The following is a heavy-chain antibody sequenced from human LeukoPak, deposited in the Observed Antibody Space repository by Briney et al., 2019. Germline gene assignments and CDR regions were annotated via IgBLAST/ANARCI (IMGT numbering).Heavy chain of an antibody. Sequence: GGSLRLSCAASGFTFSSYSMNWVRQAPGKGLEWVASIRGSSSYIYYADSVKGRFTIPRDNAKNSLFLQMNNLSAEDTAVYYCARTKATLWFGESWGQGTLVTVSS. CDR3: ARTKATLWFGES. D-gene: IGHD3-10*01. CDR1: GFTFSSYS. V-gene: IGHV3-21*01. CDR2: IRGSSSYI. J-gene: IGHJ5*02.